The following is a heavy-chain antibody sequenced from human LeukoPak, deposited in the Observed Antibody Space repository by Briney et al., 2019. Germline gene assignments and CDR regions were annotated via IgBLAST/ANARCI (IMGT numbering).Heavy chain of an antibody. Sequence: SETLSLTCAVYGGSFSGYYWSWIRQPPGKGLEWIGEINHSGSTNYNPSLKSRATISVDTSKNQFSLKLSSVTAADTAVYYCARLKGGRWLQLRTFDYWGQGTLVTVSS. V-gene: IGHV4-34*01. CDR1: GGSFSGYY. CDR3: ARLKGGRWLQLRTFDY. D-gene: IGHD5-24*01. CDR2: INHSGST. J-gene: IGHJ4*02.